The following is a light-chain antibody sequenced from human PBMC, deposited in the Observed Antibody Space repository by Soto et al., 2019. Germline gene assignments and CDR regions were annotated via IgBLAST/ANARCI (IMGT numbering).Light chain of an antibody. CDR3: SSYTSSSTLV. Sequence: QSALTQPASVSGSPGQSITISCTGTSSDVGGYNYVSWYQQHPGKAPKLMIYDVSNRPSGVSNRFSGSKSGNTASLTISGLQAEDEDDYYCSSYTSSSTLVFVTGTKVTVL. CDR1: SSDVGGYNY. J-gene: IGLJ1*01. V-gene: IGLV2-14*01. CDR2: DVS.